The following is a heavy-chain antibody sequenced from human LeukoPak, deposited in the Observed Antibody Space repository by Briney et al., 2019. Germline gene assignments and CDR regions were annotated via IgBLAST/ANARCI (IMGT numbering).Heavy chain of an antibody. CDR1: GFTFSSYE. V-gene: IGHV3-21*04. CDR2: ISSSSSYI. J-gene: IGHJ4*02. CDR3: ARGRDGYNYFDY. D-gene: IGHD5-24*01. Sequence: PGGSLRLSCAASGFTFSSYEMNWVRQAPGKGLEWVSSISSSSSYIYYADSVKGRFTISRDNAKNSLYLQMNSLRAEDTAVYYCARGRDGYNYFDYWGQGTLVTVSS.